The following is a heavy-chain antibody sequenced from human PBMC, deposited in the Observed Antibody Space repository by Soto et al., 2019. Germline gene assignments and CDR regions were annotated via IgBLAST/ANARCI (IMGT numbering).Heavy chain of an antibody. CDR2: IKSKSDGETT. D-gene: IGHD3-16*01. Sequence: EVQLVGPGGGLVQPGGPLEPSLDASGFSFRDAWMFGVPQAPGKGLQGVGRIKSKSDGETTDNPAPVKGRFAIPRDDSKKTVYLRMNSLKTEDTATYFCTTQGGGDDIYFDYWGQGTLVAVSS. CDR3: TTQGGGDDIYFDY. V-gene: IGHV3-15*01. J-gene: IGHJ4*02. CDR1: GFSFRDAW.